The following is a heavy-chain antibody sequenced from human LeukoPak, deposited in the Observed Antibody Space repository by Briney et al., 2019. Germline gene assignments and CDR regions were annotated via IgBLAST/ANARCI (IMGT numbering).Heavy chain of an antibody. V-gene: IGHV3-30*02. J-gene: IGHJ4*02. D-gene: IGHD6-13*01. CDR2: IWYDGGNK. CDR1: GFTFSNYG. Sequence: GGSLRLSCAASGFTFSNYGMHWVRQAPGKGLEWVAVIWYDGGNKYYADSVKGRFTISRDNSKNTLYLQMNSLRAEDTAVYYCANALDSSSGSYWGQGTLVTVSP. CDR3: ANALDSSSGSY.